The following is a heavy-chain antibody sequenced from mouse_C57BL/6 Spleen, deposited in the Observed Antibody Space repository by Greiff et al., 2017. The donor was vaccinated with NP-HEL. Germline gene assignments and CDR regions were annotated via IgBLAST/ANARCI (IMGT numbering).Heavy chain of an antibody. V-gene: IGHV1-81*01. Sequence: VQLQQSGAELARPGASVKLSCKASGYTFTSYGISWVKQRTGQGLEWIGEIYPRSGNTYYNEKFKGKATLTADKSSSTAYMELRSLTSEDSAVYFCARVGPMTTVVDVYFDDWGKGTTLTVSS. CDR1: GYTFTSYG. CDR3: ARVGPMTTVVDVYFDD. D-gene: IGHD1-1*01. J-gene: IGHJ2*01. CDR2: IYPRSGNT.